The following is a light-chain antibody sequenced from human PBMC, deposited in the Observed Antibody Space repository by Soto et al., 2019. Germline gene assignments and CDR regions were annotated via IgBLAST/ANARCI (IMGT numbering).Light chain of an antibody. J-gene: IGKJ2*03. CDR1: QSVSSNY. CDR3: QQYGNSPSYS. V-gene: IGKV3-20*01. CDR2: ATS. Sequence: EIVLTQSPGTLSLSPGERVTLSCRASQSVSSNYLAWYQQKPGQAPRLLIYATSSRATGIPDRFSGSGSGTDFTLTINRLEPEDFAVYYCQQYGNSPSYSFGQGTRLEIK.